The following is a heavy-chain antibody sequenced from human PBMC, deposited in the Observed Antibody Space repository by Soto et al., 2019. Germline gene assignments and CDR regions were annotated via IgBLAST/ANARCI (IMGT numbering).Heavy chain of an antibody. D-gene: IGHD4-17*01. Sequence: EVQLLESRGGLVQPGGSLRLSCAASGFTFSSYAMSWVRQAPGKGLEWVSAISGSGGSTYYADSVKGRFTISRDNSKNTLYLQMNSLRAEDTAVYYCAKTITVTTYYFDYWGQGTLVTVSS. CDR3: AKTITVTTYYFDY. CDR1: GFTFSSYA. V-gene: IGHV3-23*01. J-gene: IGHJ4*02. CDR2: ISGSGGST.